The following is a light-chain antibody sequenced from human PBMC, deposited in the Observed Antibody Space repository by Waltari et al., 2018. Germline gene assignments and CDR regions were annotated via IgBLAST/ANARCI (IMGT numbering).Light chain of an antibody. J-gene: IGLJ1*01. CDR3: SSYAHNNHFV. Sequence: QSVLTQPPSATGSPGQSVTISCTGTNSDVGAYNYVSWYQQHPGKVPKLLIYEVTKRPSGVTARFSGYKSGNTASLTVSGLQADDEADYYCSSYAHNNHFVFGTGTKVTVL. CDR1: NSDVGAYNY. CDR2: EVT. V-gene: IGLV2-8*01.